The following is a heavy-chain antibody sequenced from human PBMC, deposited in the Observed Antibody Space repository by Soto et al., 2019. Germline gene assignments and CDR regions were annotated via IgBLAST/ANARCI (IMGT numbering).Heavy chain of an antibody. Sequence: GGSLGLSCAAYGFTVSSKYMSWVRQAPGKGLEWVSLIQSGGPTYYADSVKGRFTTSRDTSENTLHLQMDSLRAEDTAVYYCVRDDVLCDGGRCYGVPLDLWGKGTTVTVSS. CDR3: VRDDVLCDGGRCYGVPLDL. CDR1: GFTVSSKY. D-gene: IGHD2-15*01. J-gene: IGHJ6*04. CDR2: IQSGGPT. V-gene: IGHV3-66*01.